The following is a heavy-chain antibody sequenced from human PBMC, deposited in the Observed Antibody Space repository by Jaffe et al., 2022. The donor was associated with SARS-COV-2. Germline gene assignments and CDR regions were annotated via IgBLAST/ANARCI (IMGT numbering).Heavy chain of an antibody. CDR1: GGSISSYY. CDR3: ARVSGGGAGLFYYYYGMDV. CDR2: IYYSGST. D-gene: IGHD2-15*01. V-gene: IGHV4-59*01. J-gene: IGHJ6*02. Sequence: QVQLQESGPGLVKPSETLSLTCTVSGGSISSYYWSWIRQPPGKGLEWIGYIYYSGSTNYNPSLKSRVTISVDTSKNQFSLKLSSVTAADTAVYYCARVSGGGAGLFYYYYGMDVWGQGTTVTVSS.